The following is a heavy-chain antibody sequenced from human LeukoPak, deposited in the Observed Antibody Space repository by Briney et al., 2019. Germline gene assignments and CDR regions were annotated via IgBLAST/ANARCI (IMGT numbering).Heavy chain of an antibody. D-gene: IGHD6-6*01. J-gene: IGHJ4*02. CDR2: IYYRGST. Sequence: PSETLSLTCTVSGGSISSSSYYWGWIRQPPGKGLEWFGSIYYRGSTYYNPSLKSRVTISVDTSKNQFSLKLSSVTAADTAVYYCARQRRAARPTYYFDYWGQGTLVTVSS. CDR3: ARQRRAARPTYYFDY. V-gene: IGHV4-39*01. CDR1: GGSISSSSYY.